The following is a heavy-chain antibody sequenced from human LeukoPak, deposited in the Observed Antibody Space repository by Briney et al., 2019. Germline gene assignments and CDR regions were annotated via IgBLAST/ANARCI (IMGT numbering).Heavy chain of an antibody. CDR2: IWYDGSNK. D-gene: IGHD5-18*01. V-gene: IGHV3-33*06. CDR3: AKDLGAWIQLWFLDY. Sequence: GGSLRLSCAASGFTFSSYGMHWVRQAPGKGLEWVAVIWYDGSNKYYADSVKGRFTISRDNSKNALYLQMNRLRAEDTAVYYCAKDLGAWIQLWFLDYWGQGTLVTVSS. CDR1: GFTFSSYG. J-gene: IGHJ4*02.